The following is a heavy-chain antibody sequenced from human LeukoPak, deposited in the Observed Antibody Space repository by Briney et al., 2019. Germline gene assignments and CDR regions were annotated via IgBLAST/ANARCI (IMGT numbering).Heavy chain of an antibody. V-gene: IGHV4-34*01. J-gene: IGHJ4*02. D-gene: IGHD6-13*01. CDR2: INHSGST. CDR1: GGSFSGYY. CDR3: ARALDGYSSTRGYFDY. Sequence: SETLSLTCAVYGGSFSGYYWSWIRQPPGKGLEWIGEINHSGSTNYNPSLESRVTISVDTSKNQFSLKLSSVTAADTAVYYCARALDGYSSTRGYFDYWGQGTLVTVSS.